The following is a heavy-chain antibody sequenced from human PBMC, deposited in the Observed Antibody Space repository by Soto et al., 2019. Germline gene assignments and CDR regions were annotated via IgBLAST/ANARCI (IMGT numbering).Heavy chain of an antibody. V-gene: IGHV4-59*01. D-gene: IGHD5-18*01. Sequence: SETRSLTCTVSGGSISSYYLIWIRQPPGKGLEWIGYIYYSGSTNYNPSLKSRVTISVDTSKNQFSLKLSSVTAADTAVYYCARGRIQLWYPFDYWGQGTLVTV. CDR3: ARGRIQLWYPFDY. CDR1: GGSISSYY. J-gene: IGHJ4*02. CDR2: IYYSGST.